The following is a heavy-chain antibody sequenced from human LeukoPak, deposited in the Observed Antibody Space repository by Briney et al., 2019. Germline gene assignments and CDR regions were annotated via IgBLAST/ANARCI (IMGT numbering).Heavy chain of an antibody. J-gene: IGHJ5*02. V-gene: IGHV3-21*01. CDR3: ARGEDTAMVSGGYNWLDP. CDR1: GFTFSSYS. CDR2: ISSSSSYI. D-gene: IGHD5-18*01. Sequence: GGSLRLSCAASGFTFSSYSMNWVRQAPGKGLEWVSSISSSSSYIYYADSVKGRFTISRGNAKNSLYLQMNSLRAEDTAVYYCARGEDTAMVSGGYNWLDPWGQGTLVTVSS.